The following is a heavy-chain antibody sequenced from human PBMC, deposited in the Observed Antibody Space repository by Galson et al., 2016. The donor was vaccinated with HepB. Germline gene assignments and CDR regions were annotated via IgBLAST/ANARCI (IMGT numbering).Heavy chain of an antibody. Sequence: SLRLSCAASGFTFNTYSMNWVRQAPGKGLEWVSIIYSGGSTYFADSVKGRFTISRDNSKNTLYLHMNSLRAEDTAVYYCARDAVTMVRGVIWRRYYYMDVWGKGTTVTVSS. J-gene: IGHJ6*03. CDR3: ARDAVTMVRGVIWRRYYYMDV. D-gene: IGHD3-10*01. V-gene: IGHV3-53*01. CDR1: GFTFNTYS. CDR2: IYSGGST.